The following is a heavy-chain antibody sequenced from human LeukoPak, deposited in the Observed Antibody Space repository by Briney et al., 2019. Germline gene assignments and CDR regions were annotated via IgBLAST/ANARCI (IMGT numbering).Heavy chain of an antibody. J-gene: IGHJ4*02. CDR2: IRQDGSEK. Sequence: PGGSLRLSCAASGFTFSSYWMSWFRQAPGKGLEWVANIRQDGSEKYYVDSVKGRFTISRDNAKNSLYLQMNSLRAEDTAVYYCARIRTSYYFDYWGQGTLVTVSS. CDR1: GFTFSSYW. D-gene: IGHD3-10*01. CDR3: ARIRTSYYFDY. V-gene: IGHV3-7*01.